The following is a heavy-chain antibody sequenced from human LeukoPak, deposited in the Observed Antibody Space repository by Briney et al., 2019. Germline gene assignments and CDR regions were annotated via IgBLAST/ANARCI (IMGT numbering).Heavy chain of an antibody. CDR2: INLNSGGT. Sequence: ASVKVSFKTSGFTFTGYYMHWVRQAPGQGLEWMGWINLNSGGTNYAQNFQGRVTMTRDTSITTAYMELSRLTSDDTAVYYCARDRVTTNTPYFDSWGQGTLVTVSS. V-gene: IGHV1-2*02. CDR3: ARDRVTTNTPYFDS. D-gene: IGHD4-17*01. CDR1: GFTFTGYY. J-gene: IGHJ4*02.